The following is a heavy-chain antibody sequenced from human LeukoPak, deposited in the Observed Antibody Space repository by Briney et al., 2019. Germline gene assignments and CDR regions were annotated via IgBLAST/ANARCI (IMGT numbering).Heavy chain of an antibody. J-gene: IGHJ4*02. CDR2: ISSTSTVI. CDR1: GFTFSRDS. D-gene: IGHD2-2*01. V-gene: IGHV3-48*04. Sequence: GGSLRLSCAASGFTFSRDSMNWVRQAPGKGLEWVSYISSTSTVIYYADSVKGRFTISRDNAKNSLYLQMNSLRAEDTAVYYCARNLPAADYWGRGTLVTVSS. CDR3: ARNLPAADY.